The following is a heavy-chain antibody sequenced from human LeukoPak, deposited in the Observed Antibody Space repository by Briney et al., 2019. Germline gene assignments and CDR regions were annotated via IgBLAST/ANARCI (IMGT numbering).Heavy chain of an antibody. Sequence: GGSLRLSCAASGFTFSDYAMNWFRQAPGKGLEWVSVISGSGGSTYYADSVKGRFTISRDNSKNTLYLQMNSLRAEDTAAYYCAKEGCTSTNCYSNWWGPGTLVTVSS. D-gene: IGHD2-2*02. J-gene: IGHJ4*02. CDR3: AKEGCTSTNCYSNW. CDR2: ISGSGGST. CDR1: GFTFSDYA. V-gene: IGHV3-23*01.